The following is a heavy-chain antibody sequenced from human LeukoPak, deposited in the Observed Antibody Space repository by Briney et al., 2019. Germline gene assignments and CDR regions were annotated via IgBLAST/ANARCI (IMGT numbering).Heavy chain of an antibody. V-gene: IGHV3-48*03. CDR2: IDGSGSTM. J-gene: IGHJ4*02. CDR3: SRDVNNTYDY. D-gene: IGHD1-14*01. Sequence: GGSLRLSCAASGFTFRNYELIWVRQAPGKGLEFVSYIDGSGSTMYYADSVKGRFTISRDNTKNSVFLQMNSLRAEDTAVYYCSRDVNNTYDYWGQGTLVTVSS. CDR1: GFTFRNYE.